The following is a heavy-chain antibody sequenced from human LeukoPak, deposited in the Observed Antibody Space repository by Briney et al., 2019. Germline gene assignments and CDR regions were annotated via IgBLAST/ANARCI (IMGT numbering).Heavy chain of an antibody. CDR1: GGSMSSGSSC. Sequence: IPSETLSLTCAVSGGSMSSGSSCWSWIRQPPGKGLEWIGHIFYSGSTYYNPSLKSRLTMSVDRSKNQFSLNLSSVTAADTAVYYCAMKLAAAGSFHWGQGTLVTVSS. D-gene: IGHD6-13*01. V-gene: IGHV4-30-4*07. CDR2: IFYSGST. CDR3: AMKLAAAGSFH. J-gene: IGHJ4*02.